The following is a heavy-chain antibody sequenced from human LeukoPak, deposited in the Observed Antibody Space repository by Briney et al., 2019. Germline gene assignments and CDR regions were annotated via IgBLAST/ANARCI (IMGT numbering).Heavy chain of an antibody. J-gene: IGHJ3*02. CDR2: IYYSGST. CDR3: ARDPSHTAMVEDAFDI. CDR1: GDSISSNY. V-gene: IGHV4-59*12. Sequence: SETLSLTCTVSGDSISSNYWSWIRQPPRKGLEWIGYIYYSGSTNYNPSLKSRVTMSVDTSKNQFSLKLSSVTAADTAVYYCARDPSHTAMVEDAFDIWGQGTMVTVSS. D-gene: IGHD5-18*01.